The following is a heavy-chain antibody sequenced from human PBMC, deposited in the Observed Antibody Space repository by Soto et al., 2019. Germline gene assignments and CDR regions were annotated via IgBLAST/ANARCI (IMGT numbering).Heavy chain of an antibody. Sequence: VGSLRLSCAASGFTFRSYAMSWVRQAPGKGLEWVSGISGSGISTHYADSVKGRFTVSRDNSKNTLYLQMNSLRAENTAVYYCAKTDSSGYYSRHFEDWGQGTLVNVSS. V-gene: IGHV3-23*01. CDR2: ISGSGIST. J-gene: IGHJ4*02. CDR1: GFTFRSYA. CDR3: AKTDSSGYYSRHFED. D-gene: IGHD3-22*01.